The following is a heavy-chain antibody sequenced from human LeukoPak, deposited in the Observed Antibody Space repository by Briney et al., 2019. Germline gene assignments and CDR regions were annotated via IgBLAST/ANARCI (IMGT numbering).Heavy chain of an antibody. D-gene: IGHD4-23*01. Sequence: GGSLRLSCAASGFTFSSYDMHWVRQATGKGLEWVSAIGTAGDTYYPGSVKGRFTISRENAKNSLYLQMNSLRAGDTAVYYCARAIPDYGGNSGALDIWGQGTMVTVSS. CDR3: ARAIPDYGGNSGALDI. CDR1: GFTFSSYD. J-gene: IGHJ3*02. CDR2: IGTAGDT. V-gene: IGHV3-13*04.